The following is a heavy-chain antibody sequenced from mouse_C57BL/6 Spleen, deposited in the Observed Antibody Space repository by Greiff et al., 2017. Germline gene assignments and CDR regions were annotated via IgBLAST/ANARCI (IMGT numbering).Heavy chain of an antibody. CDR1: GYSFTDYN. CDR3: ARWKDSSGYGYFGY. Sequence: VQLKQSGPELVKPGASVKISCKASGYSFTDYNMNWVKQSNGKSLEWIGVFNPNYGTTSYNQKFKGKATLTVDQSSSTAYMQLNSLTSEDSAVYYCARWKDSSGYGYFGYWGENTTLTLSS. V-gene: IGHV1-39*01. D-gene: IGHD3-2*02. J-gene: IGHJ2*01. CDR2: FNPNYGTT.